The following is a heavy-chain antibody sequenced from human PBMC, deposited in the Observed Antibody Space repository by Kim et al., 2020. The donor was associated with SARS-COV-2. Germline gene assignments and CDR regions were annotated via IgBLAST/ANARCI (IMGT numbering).Heavy chain of an antibody. CDR2: INHSGST. J-gene: IGHJ4*02. D-gene: IGHD1-26*01. CDR3: ARLHGIVGATMVRGY. V-gene: IGHV4-34*01. CDR1: GGSFSGYY. Sequence: SETLSLTCAVYGGSFSGYYWSWIRQPPGKGLEWIGEINHSGSTNYNPSLKSRVTISVDTSKNQFSLKLSSVTAADTAVYYCARLHGIVGATMVRGYWGQGTLVTVSS.